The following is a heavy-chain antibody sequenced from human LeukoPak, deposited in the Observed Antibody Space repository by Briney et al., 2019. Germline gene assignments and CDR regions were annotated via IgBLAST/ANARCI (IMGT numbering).Heavy chain of an antibody. Sequence: SETLSLTCTVSGGSISSGDYYWSWTRQPPGKGLEWIGYIYYSGSTYYNPSLKSRVTISVDTSKNQFSLKLSSVTAADTAVYYCARDVLRYCSSTSCYHYYYYYGMDVWGKGTTVTVSS. CDR1: GGSISSGDYY. CDR2: IYYSGST. D-gene: IGHD2-2*01. CDR3: ARDVLRYCSSTSCYHYYYYYGMDV. V-gene: IGHV4-30-4*01. J-gene: IGHJ6*04.